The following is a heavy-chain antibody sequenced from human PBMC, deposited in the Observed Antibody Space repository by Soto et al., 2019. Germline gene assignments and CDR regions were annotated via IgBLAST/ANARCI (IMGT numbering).Heavy chain of an antibody. D-gene: IGHD2-15*01. CDR1: GYTFTSYD. CDR3: ARGHYCSGGSSYGGEYFDS. J-gene: IGHJ4*02. Sequence: GASVEGSGKASGYTFTSYDINWVRQGPGQGAEWMGWMKPKSGNTGYAQKFQGRVTMTRNTSRSTAYMELSSLRSEDTAVYYCARGHYCSGGSSYGGEYFDSWGQGTLATVSP. CDR2: MKPKSGNT. V-gene: IGHV1-8*01.